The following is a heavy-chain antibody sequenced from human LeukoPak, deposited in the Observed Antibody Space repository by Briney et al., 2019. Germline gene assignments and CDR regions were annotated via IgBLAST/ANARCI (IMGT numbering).Heavy chain of an antibody. V-gene: IGHV3-23*01. CDR1: GFTFSSYA. D-gene: IGHD1-26*01. CDR3: AKDVGHNWFDP. Sequence: GASLRLSCAASGFTFSSYAMSWVRQAPGKGLEWVSVISGSGGGTYYADSVKGRFTISRDNSKNTLYLQMNSLRAEDTAVYYCAKDVGHNWFDPWGQGTLVTVSS. J-gene: IGHJ5*02. CDR2: ISGSGGGT.